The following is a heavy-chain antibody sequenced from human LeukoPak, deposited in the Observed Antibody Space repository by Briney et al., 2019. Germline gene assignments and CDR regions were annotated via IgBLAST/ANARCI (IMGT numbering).Heavy chain of an antibody. D-gene: IGHD3-10*01. J-gene: IGHJ6*02. CDR2: IYYSGST. Sequence: SQTLSLTCTVSGGSISSGGYYWSRIRQHPGKGLEWFGYIYYSGSTYYNPSLKSRVTISVDTSKNQFSLKLSSVTAADTAVYYCARDSGELLWFGESPYGVDVWGQGTTVTVSS. V-gene: IGHV4-31*03. CDR1: GGSISSGGYY. CDR3: ARDSGELLWFGESPYGVDV.